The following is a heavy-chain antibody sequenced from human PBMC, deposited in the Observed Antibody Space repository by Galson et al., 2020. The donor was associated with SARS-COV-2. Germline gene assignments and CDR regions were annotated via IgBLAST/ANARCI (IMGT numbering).Heavy chain of an antibody. J-gene: IGHJ4*02. Sequence: SETLSLTCAVYGGSFSGYYWSWIRQPPGKGLEWIGDINHRGSTNYNPSLKSRVTISVDTSKNQFSLKLSSVAAADTAVYYCARVAPDSSGWDGFDYWGQGTLVTVSS. CDR1: GGSFSGYY. V-gene: IGHV4-34*01. CDR2: INHRGST. D-gene: IGHD6-19*01. CDR3: ARVAPDSSGWDGFDY.